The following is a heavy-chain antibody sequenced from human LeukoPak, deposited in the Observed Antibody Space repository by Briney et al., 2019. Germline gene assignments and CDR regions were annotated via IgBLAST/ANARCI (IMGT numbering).Heavy chain of an antibody. Sequence: GRSLRLSCAASGSTFSSYGMHWVRQAPGKGLEWVADIWFDGKNEHFADSVKGRFTISRDNSKNTMYLQINSLRAEDTAVYYCARDRHCANGVCHSPPGMDVWGQGTTVTVSS. CDR3: ARDRHCANGVCHSPPGMDV. J-gene: IGHJ6*02. D-gene: IGHD2-8*01. CDR2: IWFDGKNE. CDR1: GSTFSSYG. V-gene: IGHV3-33*01.